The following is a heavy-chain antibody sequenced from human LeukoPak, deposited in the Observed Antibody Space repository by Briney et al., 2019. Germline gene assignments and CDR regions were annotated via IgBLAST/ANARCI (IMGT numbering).Heavy chain of an antibody. CDR1: GFTVSSNY. CDR2: IYSGGST. J-gene: IGHJ4*02. CDR3: ATESSDYYDSSGYFDY. V-gene: IGHV3-66*01. Sequence: GGSLRLSCAASGFTVSSNYMSWVRQAPGKGLEWVSVIYSGGSTYYADSVKGRFTISRDNSKNTLYLQMNSLRAEDTAVYYCATESSDYYDSSGYFDYWGQGTLVTVSS. D-gene: IGHD3-22*01.